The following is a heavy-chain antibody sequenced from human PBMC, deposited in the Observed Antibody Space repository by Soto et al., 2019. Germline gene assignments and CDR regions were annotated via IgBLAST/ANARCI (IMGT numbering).Heavy chain of an antibody. CDR3: AGNRGITILPA. J-gene: IGHJ5*02. D-gene: IGHD3-3*01. V-gene: IGHV3-23*01. Sequence: GGSLRLSCAASGFTFSTYAMSWVRQAPGKGLEWVSSISGSGGSAYYADSVQGRFTISRDNSKNTLYLQMNSLRAEDTAVYYCAGNRGITILPAWGQGTLVTVSS. CDR1: GFTFSTYA. CDR2: ISGSGGSA.